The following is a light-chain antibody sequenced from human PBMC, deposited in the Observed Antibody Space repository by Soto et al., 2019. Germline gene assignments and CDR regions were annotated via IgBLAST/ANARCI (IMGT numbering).Light chain of an antibody. CDR3: SSHAAGSTLI. Sequence: QSVLTQPASVSGSPGQSTTISCTGTSSGVGGYNEVSWYQQRPGKVPKLMIYDVTNRPSGVSNRFSGSKSGNTASLTISGLQAEDEAYYYCSSHAAGSTLIFGGGTKVTVL. CDR1: SSGVGGYNE. V-gene: IGLV2-14*03. CDR2: DVT. J-gene: IGLJ2*01.